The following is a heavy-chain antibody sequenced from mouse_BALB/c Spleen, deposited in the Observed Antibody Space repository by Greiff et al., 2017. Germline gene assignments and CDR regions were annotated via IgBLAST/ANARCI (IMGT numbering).Heavy chain of an antibody. Sequence: VQLQESGPELVRPGVSVKISCKGSGYTFTDYAMHWVKQSHAKSLEWIGVISTYYGNTNYNQKFKGKATMTVDKSSSTAYMELARLTSEDSAIYYCARDYYGKGAMDYWGQGTSVTVSS. V-gene: IGHV1-67*01. CDR2: ISTYYGNT. CDR3: ARDYYGKGAMDY. CDR1: GYTFTDYA. J-gene: IGHJ4*01. D-gene: IGHD1-1*01.